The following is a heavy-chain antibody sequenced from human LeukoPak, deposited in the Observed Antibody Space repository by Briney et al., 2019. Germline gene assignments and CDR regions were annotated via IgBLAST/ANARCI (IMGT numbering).Heavy chain of an antibody. V-gene: IGHV3-21*04. D-gene: IGHD6-19*01. J-gene: IGHJ4*02. CDR3: AKERSGGWPFDY. CDR1: GFTFNTYT. CDR2: ISSSSNYI. Sequence: GGSLRLSCAASGFTFNTYTMNWVRQAPGKGLEWVSSISSSSNYIYYADSVKGRFTISRDNAKNSLYLQMNSLRADDTALYYCAKERSGGWPFDYWGQGTLVTVSS.